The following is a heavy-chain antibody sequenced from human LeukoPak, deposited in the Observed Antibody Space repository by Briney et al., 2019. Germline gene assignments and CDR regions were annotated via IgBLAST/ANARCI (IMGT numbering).Heavy chain of an antibody. V-gene: IGHV3-30-3*01. J-gene: IGHJ4*02. CDR2: ISYDGSNK. D-gene: IGHD5-12*01. CDR1: GFTFSSYA. Sequence: PGGSLRLSCAASGFTFSSYAMHWVRQAPGKGLEWVAVISYDGSNKYYADSVKGRFTISRDNSKNTLYLQMNSLGAEDTAVYYCAGGYSGYVLDYWGQGTLVTVSS. CDR3: AGGYSGYVLDY.